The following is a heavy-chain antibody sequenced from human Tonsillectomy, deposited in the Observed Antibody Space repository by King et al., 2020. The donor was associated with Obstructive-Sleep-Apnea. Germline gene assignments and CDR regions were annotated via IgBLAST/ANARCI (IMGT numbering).Heavy chain of an antibody. CDR2: IYSGGST. D-gene: IGHD6-19*01. CDR1: GFTVSNIY. CDR3: ARDQSDGWYYFDS. V-gene: IGHV3-66*01. Sequence: VQLVESGGGLVQPGGSLRLSCAASGFTVSNIYMNWVRQVPGKGLGWGSLIYSGGSTYYADSVQGRFTVSRDNSKNTLYLQMNSLRAEDTAVYYCARDQSDGWYYFDSWGQGTLVTVSS. J-gene: IGHJ4*02.